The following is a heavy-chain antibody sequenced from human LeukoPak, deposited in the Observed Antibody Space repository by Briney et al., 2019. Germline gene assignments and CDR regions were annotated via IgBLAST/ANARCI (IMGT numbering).Heavy chain of an antibody. V-gene: IGHV3-43D*03. J-gene: IGHJ6*03. CDR1: GFTFSSYW. Sequence: GGSLRLSCAASGFTFSSYWMHWVRQAPGKGLEWVSLISWDGGSTCYADSVKGRFTISRDNSRNSLYLQMNSLRAEDTALYYCSRGVIIDFYYYYMDVWGKGTTVTVSS. CDR3: SRGVIIDFYYYYMDV. D-gene: IGHD3-10*01. CDR2: ISWDGGST.